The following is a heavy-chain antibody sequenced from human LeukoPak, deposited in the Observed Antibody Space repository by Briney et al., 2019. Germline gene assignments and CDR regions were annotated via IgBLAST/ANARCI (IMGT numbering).Heavy chain of an antibody. CDR3: TRDMEYPGAGFDL. CDR2: IYHSGST. D-gene: IGHD2/OR15-2a*01. CDR1: GYSISSGYY. V-gene: IGHV4-38-2*02. Sequence: SETLSLTCTVSGYSISSGYYWGWIRQPPGKGLQWIGSIYHSGSTYYNPSLKSRVTISVDTSKNQFSLKLSSVTAADTPMYYCTRDMEYPGAGFDLWGQGIPVTVSS. J-gene: IGHJ4*02.